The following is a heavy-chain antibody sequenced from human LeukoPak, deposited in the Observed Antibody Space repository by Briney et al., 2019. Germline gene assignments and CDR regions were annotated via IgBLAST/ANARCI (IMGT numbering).Heavy chain of an antibody. CDR1: GFTFSSYS. D-gene: IGHD5-18*01. Sequence: GGSLRLSCAASGFTFSSYSMNWVRQAPGKGLEWVSSISSSSSYIYYADSVKGRFTISRDNAKNSLYLQMNSLRAEDTAVYYCARASREIQLWFSGTDVWGQGTTVTVSS. CDR3: ARASREIQLWFSGTDV. V-gene: IGHV3-21*01. J-gene: IGHJ6*02. CDR2: ISSSSSYI.